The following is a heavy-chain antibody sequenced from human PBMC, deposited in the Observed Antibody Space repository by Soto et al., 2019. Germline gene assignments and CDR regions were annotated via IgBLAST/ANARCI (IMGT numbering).Heavy chain of an antibody. CDR2: VYYTGST. Sequence: SETLSLTCTVSGASIRSTDYYWRWIRQAPGKVLEWIGYVYYTGSTYYNPSLMSRLTISVDTSKNQFSLKLTSVTAAETAVYYCVRTARQGAVAPHWFDRWGQGTQVTVSS. D-gene: IGHD2-21*02. CDR1: GASIRSTDYY. V-gene: IGHV4-30-4*01. CDR3: VRTARQGAVAPHWFDR. J-gene: IGHJ5*02.